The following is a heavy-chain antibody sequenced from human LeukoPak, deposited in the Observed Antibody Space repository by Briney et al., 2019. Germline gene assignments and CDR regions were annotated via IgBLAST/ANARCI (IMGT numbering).Heavy chain of an antibody. CDR3: ARDTGYSGYDY. Sequence: ASVKVSCKASGGTFSSYAISWVRQAPGQGLEWMGWINAGNGNTKYSQKFQGRVTITRDTSASTAYMELSSLRSEDTAVYYCARDTGYSGYDYWGQGTLVTVSS. D-gene: IGHD5-12*01. J-gene: IGHJ4*02. CDR2: INAGNGNT. CDR1: GGTFSSYA. V-gene: IGHV1-3*01.